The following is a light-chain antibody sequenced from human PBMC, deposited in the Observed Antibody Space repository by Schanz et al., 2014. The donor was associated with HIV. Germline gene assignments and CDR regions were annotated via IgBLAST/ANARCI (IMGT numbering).Light chain of an antibody. Sequence: QAVVTQPPSASGTPGQRVTISCSGSVSNVGSNSVNWYQQFPGTAPKVVIYTNSQRPSGVPDRFSGSKSGTSASLAISGLQSEDEADYYCAAWDDSLNGWVFGGGTKLTVL. CDR3: AAWDDSLNGWV. J-gene: IGLJ3*02. CDR2: TNS. V-gene: IGLV1-44*01. CDR1: VSNVGSNS.